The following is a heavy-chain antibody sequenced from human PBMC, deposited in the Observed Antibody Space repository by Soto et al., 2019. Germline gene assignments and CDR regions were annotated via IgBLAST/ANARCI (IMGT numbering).Heavy chain of an antibody. V-gene: IGHV4-30-4*01. CDR2: IYYTGST. D-gene: IGHD3-22*01. Sequence: SETLSLTCTVSGGSISSGDYYWGWIRQPPGKGLEWIGYIYYTGSTYYTPSLKSRVTISVDTSKNQFSLKMTSVTAADAAVYYCVRDDGSGYSDYWGQGTLVTVSS. J-gene: IGHJ4*02. CDR3: VRDDGSGYSDY. CDR1: GGSISSGDYY.